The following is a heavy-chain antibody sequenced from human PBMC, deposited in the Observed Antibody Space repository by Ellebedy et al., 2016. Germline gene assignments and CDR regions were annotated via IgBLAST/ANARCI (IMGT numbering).Heavy chain of an antibody. CDR1: GFTFDDYA. J-gene: IGHJ6*03. Sequence: GGSLRLXCAASGFTFDDYAMHWVRQAPGKGLEWVSGISWNSGSIGYADSVKGRFTISRDNAKNSLYLQMNSLRAEDTALYYCAKGGYDFWSGFYYYYYMDVWGKGTTVTVSS. V-gene: IGHV3-9*01. D-gene: IGHD3-3*01. CDR2: ISWNSGSI. CDR3: AKGGYDFWSGFYYYYYMDV.